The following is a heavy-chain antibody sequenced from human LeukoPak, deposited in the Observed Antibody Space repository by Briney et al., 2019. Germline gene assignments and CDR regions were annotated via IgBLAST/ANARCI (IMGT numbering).Heavy chain of an antibody. V-gene: IGHV1-46*01. CDR3: AGAPRDYDSSGYPTFFDY. CDR1: GYTVTSYY. Sequence: ASVKVSCKASGYTVTSYYMHWGRHAPGQGLEWMGIVYPGGGSTSYAQKFQGRVTMTRDTSTSTVYMELSSLRSEDTAVYYCAGAPRDYDSSGYPTFFDYWGQGTLVTVSS. D-gene: IGHD3-22*01. J-gene: IGHJ4*02. CDR2: VYPGGGST.